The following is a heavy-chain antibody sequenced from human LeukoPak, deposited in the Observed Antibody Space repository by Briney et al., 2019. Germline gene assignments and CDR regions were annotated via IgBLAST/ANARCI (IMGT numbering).Heavy chain of an antibody. D-gene: IGHD3-10*01. V-gene: IGHV1-2*02. Sequence: ASVKVSCKASGYTFTGYYMHWVRQAPGQGLERMGWINPNSGGTNYAQKFQGRVTMTRDTSISTAYMELSRLRSDDTAVYYCARKGSLAPNFDYWGQGTLVTVSS. J-gene: IGHJ4*02. CDR1: GYTFTGYY. CDR2: INPNSGGT. CDR3: ARKGSLAPNFDY.